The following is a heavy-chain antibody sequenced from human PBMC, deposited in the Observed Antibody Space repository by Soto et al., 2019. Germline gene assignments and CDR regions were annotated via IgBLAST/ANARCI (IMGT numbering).Heavy chain of an antibody. Sequence: SQTLSLTCAISGDSVSSNSAAWNWIRQSPSRGLEWLGRTYYRSKWYYDYAVSVKSRITINPDTSKNQFSLQLNSVTPEDTAVYYYDSSGYPLASEAFDIWGQGTMVTVSS. CDR2: TYYRSKWYY. V-gene: IGHV6-1*01. D-gene: IGHD3-22*01. CDR3: DSSGYPLASEAFDI. J-gene: IGHJ3*02. CDR1: GDSVSSNSAA.